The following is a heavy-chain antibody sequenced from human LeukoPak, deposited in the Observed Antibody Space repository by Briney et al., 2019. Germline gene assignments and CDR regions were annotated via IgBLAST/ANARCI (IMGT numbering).Heavy chain of an antibody. CDR3: ARETYYDFWSGYYLVFDY. CDR1: GYTFTSYD. CDR2: MNPNSGNT. D-gene: IGHD3-3*01. Sequence: ASVKVSCKASGYTFTSYDINWVRQATGQGLEWMGWMNPNSGNTGYAQKFQGRVTMTRDTSISTAYMELSRLRSDDTAVYYCARETYYDFWSGYYLVFDYWGQGTLVTVSS. V-gene: IGHV1-8*02. J-gene: IGHJ4*02.